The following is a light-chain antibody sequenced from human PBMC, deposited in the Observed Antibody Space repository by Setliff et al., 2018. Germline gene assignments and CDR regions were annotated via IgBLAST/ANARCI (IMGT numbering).Light chain of an antibody. J-gene: IGLJ1*01. CDR1: SSDVGSYDL. CDR3: TAYTSGTTYV. Sequence: QSALAQPASVSGSPGQSITISCSGTSSDVGSYDLVSRYQQHPGKAPKLIIYGVSNRPSGVSSRFSGSRSGNTASLTISGLQTEDEADYYCTAYTSGTTYVFGTGTKVTVL. CDR2: GVS. V-gene: IGLV2-14*03.